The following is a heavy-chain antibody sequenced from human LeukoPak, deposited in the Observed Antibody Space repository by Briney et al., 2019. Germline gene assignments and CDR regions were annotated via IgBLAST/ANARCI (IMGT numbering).Heavy chain of an antibody. J-gene: IGHJ4*02. V-gene: IGHV4-31*03. CDR3: ARGDSGGYYNFDY. D-gene: IGHD3-22*01. CDR2: IYYNGIT. CDR1: GGSMSSGSYY. Sequence: PSQTLSATCNVSGGSMSSGSYYWSWIRQHPGKGLEWIAYIYYNGITYYNPSLKSRVTISVDTSKNQFSLRLSSVTAADTAIYYCARGDSGGYYNFDYWGQGTLVTISS.